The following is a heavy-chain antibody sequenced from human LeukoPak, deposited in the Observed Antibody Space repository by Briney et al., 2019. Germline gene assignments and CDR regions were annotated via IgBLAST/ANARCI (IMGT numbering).Heavy chain of an antibody. CDR3: ARRAGAYSHPYDY. CDR1: EFSVGSNY. V-gene: IGHV3-66*04. J-gene: IGHJ4*02. CDR2: IYSGGST. Sequence: GGSLRLSCAASEFSVGSNYMTWVRQAPGKGLEWVSLIYSGGSTYYVDSVKGRFTISRDNSKNTLYLQMNSLRAEDTAVYYCARRAGAYSHPYDYWGQGTLVTVSS. D-gene: IGHD4/OR15-4a*01.